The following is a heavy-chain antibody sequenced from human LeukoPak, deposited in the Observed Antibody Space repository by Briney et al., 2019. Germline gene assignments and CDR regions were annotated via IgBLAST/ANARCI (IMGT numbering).Heavy chain of an antibody. D-gene: IGHD3-22*01. CDR3: AREAAGYYDSSGYYGY. CDR1: GFTFSSYW. J-gene: IGHJ4*02. CDR2: IKQDGSEK. V-gene: IGHV3-7*01. Sequence: GGSLRLSCAASGFTFSSYWMSWVRQAPGKGLEWVANIKQDGSEKYYVDSVKGRFTISRDNAKNSLYLQMNSLRAEDTAVYYCAREAAGYYDSSGYYGYWGQGTLVTVSS.